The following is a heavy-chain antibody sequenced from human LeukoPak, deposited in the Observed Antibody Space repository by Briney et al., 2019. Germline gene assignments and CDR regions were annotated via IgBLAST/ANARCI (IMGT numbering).Heavy chain of an antibody. V-gene: IGHV1-18*01. CDR1: GYTFTSYG. D-gene: IGHD3-10*01. CDR3: ARGLSKYYSTAFDI. CDR2: ISAYNGNT. J-gene: IGHJ3*02. Sequence: ASVKVSCKASGYTFTSYGISWVRQAPGQGLEWMGWISAYNGNTNYAQKLQGRVIMTTDTSTSTAYMELRSLRSDDTAVYYCARGLSKYYSTAFDIWGQGTMVTVSS.